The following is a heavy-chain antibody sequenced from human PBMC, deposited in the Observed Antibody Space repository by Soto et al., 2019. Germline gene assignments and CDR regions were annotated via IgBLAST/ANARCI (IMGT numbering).Heavy chain of an antibody. D-gene: IGHD3-10*01. CDR2: IIPILGIA. Sequence: QVQLVQSGAEVKKTGSSVKVSCKASGGTFSSYTISWVRQAPGQGLEWMGRIIPILGIANYAQKFQGRVKITADKSTITAYMELSSLRSEDTAVYYCARPYYYGSGRRPRGGYYYMYVWGKGTTVTVSS. CDR1: GGTFSSYT. V-gene: IGHV1-69*02. CDR3: ARPYYYGSGRRPRGGYYYMYV. J-gene: IGHJ6*03.